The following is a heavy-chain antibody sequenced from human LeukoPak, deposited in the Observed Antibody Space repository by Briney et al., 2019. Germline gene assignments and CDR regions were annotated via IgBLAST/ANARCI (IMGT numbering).Heavy chain of an antibody. CDR2: ISYDGSNK. V-gene: IGHV3-30-3*01. CDR1: GFTFSSYA. J-gene: IGHJ4*02. CDR3: ARDLITPRAAAGTGRFGFDY. Sequence: GGSLRLSCAASGFTFSSYAMHWVRQAPGKGLEWVAVISYDGSNKYYADSVKGRFTISRDNSKNTLYLQMNSLRAEDTAVYYCARDLITPRAAAGTGRFGFDYWGQGTLVTVSS. D-gene: IGHD6-13*01.